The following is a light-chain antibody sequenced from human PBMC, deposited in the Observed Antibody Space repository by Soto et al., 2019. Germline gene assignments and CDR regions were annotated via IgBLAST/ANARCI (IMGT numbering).Light chain of an antibody. Sequence: EILLTQSPGTLSLSPGERAPLSCRATQSVGTKLVWYQQKPGQAPRLLIFDASNRAAGIPARFSGSGSGADFSLTISSLQSEDSAVYYCQQYSRAPITFGQGTRLEIK. CDR1: QSVGTK. CDR2: DAS. V-gene: IGKV3-11*01. J-gene: IGKJ5*01. CDR3: QQYSRAPIT.